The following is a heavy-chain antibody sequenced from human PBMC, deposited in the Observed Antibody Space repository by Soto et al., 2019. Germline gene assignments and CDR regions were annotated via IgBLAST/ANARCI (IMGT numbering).Heavy chain of an antibody. Sequence: QVQLVESGGGVVQPGRSLRLSCTASGFTFSSYGMHWVRQAPGKGLEWVAVIWYDGSNKYYVDSVKGRFTISRDNSKNTLYLQMNSLRAEDTAVYYCARDRVSMIVVTECYGMDVWGQGTTVTVSS. CDR1: GFTFSSYG. D-gene: IGHD3-22*01. CDR3: ARDRVSMIVVTECYGMDV. J-gene: IGHJ6*02. CDR2: IWYDGSNK. V-gene: IGHV3-33*01.